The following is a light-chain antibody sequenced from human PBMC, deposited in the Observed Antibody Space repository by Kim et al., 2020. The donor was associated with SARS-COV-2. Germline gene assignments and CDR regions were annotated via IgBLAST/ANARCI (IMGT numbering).Light chain of an antibody. J-gene: IGLJ2*01. CDR1: NIENKN. Sequence: SVAPGQTATIPCGGNNIENKNVHWYHQRPGQAPVLVMYRDKKRPSGIPERLSGANSGNTATLTINRVEAGDEGDYYCQVWDSRTVVFGGGTKVTVL. CDR2: RDK. CDR3: QVWDSRTVV. V-gene: IGLV3-9*01.